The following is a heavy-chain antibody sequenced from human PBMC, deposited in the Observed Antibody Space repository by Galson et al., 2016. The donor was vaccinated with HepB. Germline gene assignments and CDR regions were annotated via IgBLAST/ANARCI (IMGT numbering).Heavy chain of an antibody. J-gene: IGHJ4*02. V-gene: IGHV3-11*06. CDR1: GFNFSDYY. Sequence: SLRLSCAASGFNFSDYYMSWIRQAPGKGLEWASYISSSSSYTNYAESVKGRFTISRDNAKNSLYLQMNSLRAEDTAVYYCARAQTTVVTYIDNWGQGTLVTVSS. CDR3: ARAQTTVVTYIDN. CDR2: ISSSSSYT. D-gene: IGHD4-23*01.